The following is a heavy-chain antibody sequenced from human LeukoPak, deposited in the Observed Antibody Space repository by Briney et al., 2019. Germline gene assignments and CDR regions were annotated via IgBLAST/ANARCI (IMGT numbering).Heavy chain of an antibody. CDR3: ARDSNQLLYYISGGYMDV. CDR2: MSYDGSNK. CDR1: GFTFSSYA. D-gene: IGHD2-2*02. Sequence: GGSLRLSCAASGFTFSSYAMHWVRQAPGKGLEWVAVMSYDGSNKYYADSVKGRFTISRDNSKNTLYLQMNSLRAEDTAVYYCARDSNQLLYYISGGYMDVWGKGTTVTVSS. V-gene: IGHV3-30-3*01. J-gene: IGHJ6*03.